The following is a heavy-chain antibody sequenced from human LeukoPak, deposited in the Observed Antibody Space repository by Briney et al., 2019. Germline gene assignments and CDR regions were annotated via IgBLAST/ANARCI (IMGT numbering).Heavy chain of an antibody. Sequence: GRSLRLSCAASGFTFSSYSMNWVRQAPGKGLEWVSSISSSNSYIYYADSVKGRFTISRDNAKNSLYLQMNSLRAEDTAVYYCARGGGNPLDYWGQGTLVTVSS. V-gene: IGHV3-21*01. CDR1: GFTFSSYS. CDR2: ISSSNSYI. D-gene: IGHD4-23*01. CDR3: ARGGGNPLDY. J-gene: IGHJ4*02.